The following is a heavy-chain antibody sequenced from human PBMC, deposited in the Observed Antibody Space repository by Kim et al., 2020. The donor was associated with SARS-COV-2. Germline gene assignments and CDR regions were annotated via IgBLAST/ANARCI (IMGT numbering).Heavy chain of an antibody. CDR3: ARQCVQYRPNWFDP. D-gene: IGHD5-18*01. V-gene: IGHV4-39*01. Sequence: SETLSLTCTVSGGSISSSSYYWGWIRQPPGKGLEWIGSIYYSGSTYYNPSLKSRVIISVDTSKNQFSLKLSSVTAADTAVYYCARQCVQYRPNWFDPWGQGTLVTVSS. CDR1: GGSISSSSYY. CDR2: IYYSGST. J-gene: IGHJ5*02.